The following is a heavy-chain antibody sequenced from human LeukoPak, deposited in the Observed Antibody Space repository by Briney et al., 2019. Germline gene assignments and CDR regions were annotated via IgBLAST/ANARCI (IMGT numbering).Heavy chain of an antibody. CDR1: GFTFSSYG. J-gene: IGHJ4*02. CDR3: AKDPLQWLVRGVYYFDY. V-gene: IGHV3-30*02. CDR2: IRYDGSNK. Sequence: PGGSLRLSCAASGFTFSSYGMHWVRQAPGKGLEWVAFIRYDGSNKYYADSVKGRLTISRDNSKNTLYLQMNSLRAEDTAVYYCAKDPLQWLVRGVYYFDYWGQGTLVTVSS. D-gene: IGHD6-19*01.